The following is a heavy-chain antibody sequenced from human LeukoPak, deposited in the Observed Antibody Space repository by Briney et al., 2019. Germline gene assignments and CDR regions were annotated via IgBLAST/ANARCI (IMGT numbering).Heavy chain of an antibody. CDR3: ARAPSGYAFDY. Sequence: SETLSLTCAVSGGSISSGGYSWSWIRQPPGMGLEWIGYIYQSGSTYYNPSLESRVTISVDRSKDQFSLKLSSVTAADTAVYYCARAPSGYAFDYWGQGTLVTVSS. V-gene: IGHV4-30-2*01. CDR2: IYQSGST. CDR1: GGSISSGGYS. D-gene: IGHD5-12*01. J-gene: IGHJ4*02.